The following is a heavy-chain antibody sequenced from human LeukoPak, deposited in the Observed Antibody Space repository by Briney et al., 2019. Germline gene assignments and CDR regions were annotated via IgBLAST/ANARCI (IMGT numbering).Heavy chain of an antibody. Sequence: GGSLRLSCAASGFTFSSCDMHWVRQATGKGLEWVSAIGTAGDTYYPGSVKGRFTISRENAKNSLYLQMNSLRAGDTAVYYCARGAHYDFWSGYYTGGPHFDYWGQGTLVTVSS. V-gene: IGHV3-13*01. CDR3: ARGAHYDFWSGYYTGGPHFDY. CDR2: IGTAGDT. CDR1: GFTFSSCD. D-gene: IGHD3-3*01. J-gene: IGHJ4*02.